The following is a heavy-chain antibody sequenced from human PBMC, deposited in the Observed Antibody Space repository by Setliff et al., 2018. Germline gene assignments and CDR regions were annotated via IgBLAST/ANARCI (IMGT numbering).Heavy chain of an antibody. J-gene: IGHJ4*02. CDR2: IIPVLDIT. CDR1: GGPLNSYS. V-gene: IGHV1-69*02. CDR3: ARHPPPPNYFDIGALDS. D-gene: IGHD3-22*01. Sequence: SVKVSCKASGGPLNSYSFSWVRQAPGQGLEWMGRIIPVLDITRYSQKFQGRVTITADKSTGIIYMELTSLRSADTAVYYCARHPPPPNYFDIGALDSWGQGTLVTVSS.